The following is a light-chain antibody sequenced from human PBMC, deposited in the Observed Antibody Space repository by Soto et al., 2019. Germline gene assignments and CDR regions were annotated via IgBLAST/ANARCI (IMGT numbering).Light chain of an antibody. CDR2: DAS. Sequence: ILLIQSPSTRSVSPVEIATLSCRASQNISNYLIWYQQKPGQAPRLLIHDASSRATGIPDRFSGGGSGTDFTLTISRLEPEDFAVYYCQQYGSSPLITFGQGTRLEI. CDR1: QNISNY. J-gene: IGKJ5*01. CDR3: QQYGSSPLIT. V-gene: IGKV3-20*01.